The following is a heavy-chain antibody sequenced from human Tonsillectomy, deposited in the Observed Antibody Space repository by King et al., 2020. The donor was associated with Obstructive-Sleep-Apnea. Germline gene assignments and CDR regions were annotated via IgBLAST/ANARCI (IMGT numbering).Heavy chain of an antibody. Sequence: QLQESGPGLVKPSQTLSLTCTVSGGSIRSGGYSWTWIRRHPEKGLEWIGYIHYTGSTSYNPSLKSRVTISMDTSKAQFSLKLSSVTAADTAVYYCARDPGYGGYDVWGQGTLITVSS. V-gene: IGHV4-31*03. CDR1: GGSIRSGGYS. J-gene: IGHJ4*02. D-gene: IGHD5-12*01. CDR3: ARDPGYGGYDV. CDR2: IHYTGST.